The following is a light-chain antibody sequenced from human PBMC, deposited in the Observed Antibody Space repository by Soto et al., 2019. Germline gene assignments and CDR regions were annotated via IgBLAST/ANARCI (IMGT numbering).Light chain of an antibody. CDR3: LSYSSSTSPYV. Sequence: QSVLTQPASVSGSPGQSITISCTGTSSDVGTYNYVSWYQQHPGKAPKLMIYDVTHRPSGVSNRFSGSKSGNTASLTISGLQAEDEADYYCLSYSSSTSPYVLGTATKLTVL. J-gene: IGLJ1*01. CDR1: SSDVGTYNY. V-gene: IGLV2-14*03. CDR2: DVT.